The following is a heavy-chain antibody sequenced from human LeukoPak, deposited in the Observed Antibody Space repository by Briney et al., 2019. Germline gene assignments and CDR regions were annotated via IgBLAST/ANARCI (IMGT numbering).Heavy chain of an antibody. CDR1: GYTFTDYY. V-gene: IGHV1-2*02. Sequence: ASVKVSCKATGYTFTDYYIHWVRQAPGQGLEWMGWINPNSGGTNYAQKFQGRVTMTRDTSISTAYMELSRLRSDDTAVSYCARGLIVVGASVYWGQGTLVTVSS. J-gene: IGHJ4*02. CDR3: ARGLIVVGASVY. CDR2: INPNSGGT. D-gene: IGHD3-22*01.